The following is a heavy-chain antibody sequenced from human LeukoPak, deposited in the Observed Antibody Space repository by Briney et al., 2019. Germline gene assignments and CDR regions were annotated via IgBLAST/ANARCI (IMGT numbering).Heavy chain of an antibody. CDR2: MNPKSGNT. V-gene: IGHV1-8*03. CDR1: GYTFTSYD. CDR3: AKDRHYMSSWYGAGDS. J-gene: IGHJ4*02. D-gene: IGHD6-13*01. Sequence: GASVKVSCKASGYTFTSYDINWVRQATGQGLEWMGWMNPKSGNTGYAQKFQGRVTITRNTSISTAYMELSSLRSEDTAVYYCAKDRHYMSSWYGAGDSWGQGTLVTVSS.